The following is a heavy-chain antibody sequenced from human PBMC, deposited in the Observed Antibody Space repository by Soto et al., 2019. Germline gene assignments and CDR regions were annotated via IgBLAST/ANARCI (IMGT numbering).Heavy chain of an antibody. CDR1: GYTFTSYG. CDR2: ISAYNGNT. CDR3: ARDRIDSDMVTGYYMGPKGVGSYP. Sequence: GASVKVSCKASGYTFTSYGISWVRQAPGQGLEWMGWISAYNGNTNYAQKLQGRVTMTTDTSTSTAYMELRSLRSDDTAVSYCARDRIDSDMVTGYYMGPKGVGSYPCGQGTLVTTAS. V-gene: IGHV1-18*01. J-gene: IGHJ5*02. D-gene: IGHD3-9*01.